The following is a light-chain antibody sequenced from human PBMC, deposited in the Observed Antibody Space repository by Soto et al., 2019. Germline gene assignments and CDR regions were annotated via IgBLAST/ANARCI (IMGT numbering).Light chain of an antibody. Sequence: EFGWTHSPVTLSFSPGERATLSCMASQTVRNNYLAWYQQKPGQAPRLLIYDESSRATGITDRFSGGGYGTDFTLTISRLEPEDFAVYYCQQFSSYPLTFGGGTKV. CDR2: DES. J-gene: IGKJ4*01. V-gene: IGKV3-20*01. CDR1: QTVRNNY. CDR3: QQFSSYPLT.